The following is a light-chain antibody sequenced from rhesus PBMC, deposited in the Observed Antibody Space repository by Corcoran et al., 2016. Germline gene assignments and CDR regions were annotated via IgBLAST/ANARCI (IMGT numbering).Light chain of an antibody. V-gene: IGKV1S15*01. CDR3: QHGYGTPPT. Sequence: DIQMTQSPSSLSASVGDTVTITCRASQGISNNLAWYQQKPGKFPTLLIYYASTLQSGVPSRFSGSGSRTDFTLTISSLQPEDFATYYCQHGYGTPPTFGQGTKVEIK. J-gene: IGKJ1*01. CDR2: YAS. CDR1: QGISNN.